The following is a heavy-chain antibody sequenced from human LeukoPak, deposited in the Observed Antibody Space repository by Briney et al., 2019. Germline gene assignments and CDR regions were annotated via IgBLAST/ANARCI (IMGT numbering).Heavy chain of an antibody. D-gene: IGHD7-27*01. Sequence: GASVKVSCKASGYSFIGYYIHWVRQAPGQGLEWMGWINPNSGGANYAQKFQGRVTMARDTSISTVYMELTRLRSDDTAMYYRAKSTNWGSISDGFDIWGQGTMVTVAS. J-gene: IGHJ3*02. CDR3: AKSTNWGSISDGFDI. CDR1: GYSFIGYY. V-gene: IGHV1-2*02. CDR2: INPNSGGA.